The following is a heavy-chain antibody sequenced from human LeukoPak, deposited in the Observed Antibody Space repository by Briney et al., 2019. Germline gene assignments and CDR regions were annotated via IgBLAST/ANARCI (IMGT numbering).Heavy chain of an antibody. V-gene: IGHV1-2*02. CDR1: VYTFTGYY. J-gene: IGHJ6*02. Sequence: ASVNVSCKASVYTFTGYYIHWVRQAPGQGLEWMGWINPYSGGTNSAQKFQGRVTMTRGTSISTAYMELSSLRSDDTAVYYCARKQAAADYYYGMDVWGQGTTVTVSS. CDR3: ARKQAAADYYYGMDV. CDR2: INPYSGGT. D-gene: IGHD6-13*01.